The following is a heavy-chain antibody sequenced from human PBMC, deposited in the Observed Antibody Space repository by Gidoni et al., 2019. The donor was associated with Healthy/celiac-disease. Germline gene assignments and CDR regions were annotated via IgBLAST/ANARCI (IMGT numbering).Heavy chain of an antibody. V-gene: IGHV3-11*06. J-gene: IGHJ4*02. Sequence: TISRDNAKNSLYLQMNSLRAEDTAVYYCARGSGAAPGYWGQGTLVTVSS. D-gene: IGHD6-6*01. CDR3: ARGSGAAPGY.